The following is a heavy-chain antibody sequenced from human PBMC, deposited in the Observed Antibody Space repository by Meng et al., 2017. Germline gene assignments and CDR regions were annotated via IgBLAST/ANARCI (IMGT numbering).Heavy chain of an antibody. D-gene: IGHD3-3*01. J-gene: IGHJ6*02. CDR3: ARGVPGPSTPDYDFWSGYSRPLYGMDV. Sequence: GGSLRLSCAASGFTFDDYAMHWVRQAPGKGLEWVSAIGTAGDTYYPGSVKGRFTISGENAKNSLYLQMNSLRAGDTAVYYCARGVPGPSTPDYDFWSGYSRPLYGMDVWGQGTTVTVSS. CDR2: IGTAGDT. CDR1: GFTFDDYA. V-gene: IGHV3-13*01.